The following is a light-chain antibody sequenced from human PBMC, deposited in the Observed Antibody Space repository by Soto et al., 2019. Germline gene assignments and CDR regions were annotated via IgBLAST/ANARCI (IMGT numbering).Light chain of an antibody. J-gene: IGLJ3*02. V-gene: IGLV2-11*01. Sequence: QSALTQPRSVSGSLGQSVTISCTGTSSDVGAYDFVSWYQQNPGKAPRLIIFDVIKRPSGVPDRFSGSKPGNTASLTISGLQSEDEADYHCSSYAGSHTYEVFGGGTKVTVL. CDR2: DVI. CDR3: SSYAGSHTYEV. CDR1: SSDVGAYDF.